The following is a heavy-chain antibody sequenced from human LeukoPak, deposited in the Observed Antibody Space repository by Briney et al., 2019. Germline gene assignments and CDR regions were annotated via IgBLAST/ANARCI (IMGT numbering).Heavy chain of an antibody. CDR2: IYSVDSDT. CDR1: GYSFISYW. D-gene: IGHD3-22*01. V-gene: IGHV5-51*01. CDR3: ARQDYYDSSGYPTAKGQFDY. J-gene: IGHJ4*02. Sequence: GASLKFPSKGSGYSFISYWIGWLRQMPGKGLEGLGIIYSVDSDTRYSPSFQGQVTISADKSISTAYLQWSSLKASDTAMYYCARQDYYDSSGYPTAKGQFDYWGQGTLVTVSS.